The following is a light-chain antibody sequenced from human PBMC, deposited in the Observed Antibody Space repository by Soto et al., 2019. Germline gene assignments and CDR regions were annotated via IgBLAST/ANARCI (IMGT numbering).Light chain of an antibody. CDR3: SSYAGNDNLV. CDR2: DVT. Sequence: QSVLTQPPSASGSPGQSVTISCTGTSSDVGRFKYVSWYQQHPGKAPKLMLYDVTKRPSGVPDRFSGSKSVNTASLTVSGLQAEDEADYYCSSYAGNDNLVFGGGTKVTVL. V-gene: IGLV2-8*01. CDR1: SSDVGRFKY. J-gene: IGLJ2*01.